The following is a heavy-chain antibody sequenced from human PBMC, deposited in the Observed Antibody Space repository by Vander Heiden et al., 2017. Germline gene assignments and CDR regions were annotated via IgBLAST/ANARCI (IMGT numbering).Heavy chain of an antibody. V-gene: IGHV1-3*01. Sequence: QVRLVQSGADVKQPGASVQVSCKTSGFTFTRYAMHWVRHAPGQRLQWMGWIHLGNGNAKYSQTFQGRVTITRDTSASTVYMELSGLRSEDTAVYYCARESGIVGTMSLDYWGQGILVTVSS. CDR1: GFTFTRYA. CDR3: ARESGIVGTMSLDY. CDR2: IHLGNGNA. J-gene: IGHJ4*02. D-gene: IGHD1-7*01.